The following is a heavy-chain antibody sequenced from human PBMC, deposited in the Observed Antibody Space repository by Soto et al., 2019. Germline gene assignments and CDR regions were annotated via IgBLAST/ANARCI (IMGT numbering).Heavy chain of an antibody. CDR2: ISGSGGST. D-gene: IGHD4-17*01. CDR3: ASLGDYGDYGGSLVDPRFHAFDI. V-gene: IGHV3-23*01. J-gene: IGHJ3*02. Sequence: GGSLRLSCAASGFTFSSYAMSWVRQAPGKGLEWVSAISGSGGSTYYADSVKGRFTISRDNSKNTLYLQMNSLRAEDTAVYYCASLGDYGDYGGSLVDPRFHAFDIWGQGTMVTVSS. CDR1: GFTFSSYA.